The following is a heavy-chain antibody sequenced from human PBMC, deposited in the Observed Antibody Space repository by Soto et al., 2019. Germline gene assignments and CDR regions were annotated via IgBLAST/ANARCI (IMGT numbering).Heavy chain of an antibody. V-gene: IGHV3-53*02. CDR2: IYSGGST. Sequence: EVQLVETGGGLIQPGGSLRLSCAASGFTVSSNYMSWVRQAPGKGLEWVSVIYSGGSTYYADSVKGRFTISRDNSKNTLYLQMNSLRAEDTAVYYCARNLDAAGTLYFDYWGQGTLVTVSS. J-gene: IGHJ4*02. CDR3: ARNLDAAGTLYFDY. D-gene: IGHD6-13*01. CDR1: GFTVSSNY.